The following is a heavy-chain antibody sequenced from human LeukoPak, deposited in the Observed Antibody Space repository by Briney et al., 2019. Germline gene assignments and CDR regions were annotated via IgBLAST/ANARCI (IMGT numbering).Heavy chain of an antibody. J-gene: IGHJ6*03. D-gene: IGHD3-3*01. Sequence: ETLSLTCTVSGGSISSGGYYWSWIRQPPGKGLEWVSAISGSGGSTYYADSVKGRFTISRDNSKNTLYLEMNSLRAEDTAVFYCVRSGYYTYQYYYMDVWGKGTTVTVSS. CDR3: VRSGYYTYQYYYMDV. CDR1: GGSISSGGYY. V-gene: IGHV3-23*01. CDR2: ISGSGGST.